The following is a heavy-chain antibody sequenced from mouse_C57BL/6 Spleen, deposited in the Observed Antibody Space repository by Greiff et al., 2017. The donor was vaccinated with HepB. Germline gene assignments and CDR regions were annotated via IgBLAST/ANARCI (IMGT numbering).Heavy chain of an antibody. J-gene: IGHJ2*01. CDR3: ARDDNYYGYFDY. Sequence: EVQLVESGGGLVQSGRSLRLSCATSGFTFSDFYMEWVRQAPGKGLEWIAASRNKANDYTTEYSASVKGRFIVSRDTSQSILYLQMKALRAEDTAIYYCARDDNYYGYFDYWGQGTTLTVSS. CDR2: SRNKANDYTT. V-gene: IGHV7-1*01. CDR1: GFTFSDFY. D-gene: IGHD1-1*01.